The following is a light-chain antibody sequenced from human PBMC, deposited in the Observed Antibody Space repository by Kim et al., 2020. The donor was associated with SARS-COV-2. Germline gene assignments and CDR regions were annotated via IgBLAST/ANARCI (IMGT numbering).Light chain of an antibody. CDR2: QDT. J-gene: IGLJ3*02. Sequence: SYELTQPPSVSVSPGQTASITCSGDNLGDKYACWYQQKPGQSPLLVIYQDTRRPSGIPDRFSGSNSGNTATLTISGTQAMDEADYYCQTWDGITAVFGGGKQLTVL. V-gene: IGLV3-1*01. CDR1: NLGDKY. CDR3: QTWDGITAV.